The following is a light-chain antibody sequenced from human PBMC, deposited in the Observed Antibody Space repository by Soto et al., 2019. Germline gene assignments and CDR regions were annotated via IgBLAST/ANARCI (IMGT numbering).Light chain of an antibody. CDR1: SSDVGSYNL. CDR2: EVN. J-gene: IGLJ1*01. Sequence: QSVLTQPASVSGSPGQSVTISCTGTSSDVGSYNLVSWYQQHPGKAPQLMIYEVNERPAGVSNRFSGSKSGNTASLTISGLQAEDEADYYCCSFARSRMLFGTGTKVTVL. V-gene: IGLV2-23*02. CDR3: CSFARSRML.